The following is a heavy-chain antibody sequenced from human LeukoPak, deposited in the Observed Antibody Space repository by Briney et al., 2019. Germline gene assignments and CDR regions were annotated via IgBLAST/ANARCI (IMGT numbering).Heavy chain of an antibody. J-gene: IGHJ4*02. CDR3: AKDLNWGGR. D-gene: IGHD7-27*01. CDR2: ISGSGGST. CDR1: GFTVSSNS. Sequence: GGSLRLSCAASGFTVSSNSMSWVRQAPGKGLEWVSAISGSGGSTYYADSVKGRFTISRDNSKNTLYLQMNSLRAEDTAVYYCAKDLNWGGRWGQGTLVTVSS. V-gene: IGHV3-23*01.